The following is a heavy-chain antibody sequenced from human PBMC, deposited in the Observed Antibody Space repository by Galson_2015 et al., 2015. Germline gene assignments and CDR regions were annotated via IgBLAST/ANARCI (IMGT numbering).Heavy chain of an antibody. Sequence: SLRLSCAASGFTFSGSAMHWVRQASGKGLEWVGRIRSKANSYATAYAASVKGRFTISRDDSKNTACLQMNSLKTEDTAVYYCRIVATPDIDYWGQGTLVTVSS. D-gene: IGHD5-12*01. CDR2: IRSKANSYAT. CDR1: GFTFSGSA. J-gene: IGHJ4*02. V-gene: IGHV3-73*01. CDR3: RIVATPDIDY.